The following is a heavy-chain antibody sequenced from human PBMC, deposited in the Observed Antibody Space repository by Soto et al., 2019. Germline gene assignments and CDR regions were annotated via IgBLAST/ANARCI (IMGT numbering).Heavy chain of an antibody. CDR3: ARDDVLCDGGRCYEIPLDV. CDR2: IQSGGTT. D-gene: IGHD2-15*01. CDR1: GFTVSSKY. J-gene: IGHJ6*04. V-gene: IGHV3-66*01. Sequence: EVQLVESGGGLVQPGGSLRLSCAASGFTVSSKYMTWVRQAPGKGLEWVSLIQSGGTTYYADSVKGRFNISRDTSENTLHLQMDRLRVEDTAVSYCARDDVLCDGGRCYEIPLDVWGKGTPVTVSS.